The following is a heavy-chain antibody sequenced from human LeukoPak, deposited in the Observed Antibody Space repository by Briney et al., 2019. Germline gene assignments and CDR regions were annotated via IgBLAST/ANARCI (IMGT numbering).Heavy chain of an antibody. CDR3: ARDRVVSGRFGEVAS. CDR1: GFNFSTYN. Sequence: GGSLRLSCAASGFNFSTYNMNWVRQAPGKGLEWVSSISSSSSYIYYADSVKGRFTISRDDAKNSLYLQMSSLRADDTAVYYCARDRVVSGRFGEVASWGQGTLVTVSS. V-gene: IGHV3-21*01. D-gene: IGHD3-10*01. J-gene: IGHJ5*01. CDR2: ISSSSSYI.